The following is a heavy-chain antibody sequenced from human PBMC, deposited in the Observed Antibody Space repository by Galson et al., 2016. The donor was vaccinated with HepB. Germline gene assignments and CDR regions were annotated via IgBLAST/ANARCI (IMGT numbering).Heavy chain of an antibody. V-gene: IGHV4-61*01. CDR2: IYYSGST. CDR3: AREAIAAPGKGGYHYYGMDV. J-gene: IGHJ6*02. D-gene: IGHD6-13*01. CDR1: GGSVSSANYY. Sequence: SETLSLTCTVSGGSVSSANYYWSWIRQPPGKGLEWLGYIYYSGSTNFNPSLKSRVTISLDTSKNQFSLKLRYGTAADTAVYYCAREAIAAPGKGGYHYYGMDVWGQGTTVTVSS.